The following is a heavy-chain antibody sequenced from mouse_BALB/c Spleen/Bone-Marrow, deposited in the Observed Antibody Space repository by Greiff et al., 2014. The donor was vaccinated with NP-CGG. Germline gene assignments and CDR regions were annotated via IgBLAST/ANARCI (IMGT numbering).Heavy chain of an antibody. CDR3: ARERGGTYYGNYDAMDY. Sequence: QQSGAELVKPGASVKLSCTASGFNIKDTYMHWVKQRPEQGLEWIGRIDPANGNTKYDPKFQGKATITADTSSNTAYLQLSSLTSEDAAVYYCARERGGTYYGNYDAMDYWGQGTSVTVSS. V-gene: IGHV14-3*02. J-gene: IGHJ4*01. CDR1: GFNIKDTY. D-gene: IGHD2-10*01. CDR2: IDPANGNT.